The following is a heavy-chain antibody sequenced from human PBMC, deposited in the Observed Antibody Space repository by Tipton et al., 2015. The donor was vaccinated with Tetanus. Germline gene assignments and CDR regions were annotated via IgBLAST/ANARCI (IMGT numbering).Heavy chain of an antibody. Sequence: SLRLSCVASGFTFSNAWMSWVRQAPGKGLEWVSAISGSGGSTYYADSVKGRFTISRDNSKNTLYLQMNSLRAEDTAVYYCARETVWFGELPPPTFFDYWGQGTLVTVSS. V-gene: IGHV3-23*01. CDR3: ARETVWFGELPPPTFFDY. CDR1: GFTFSNAW. J-gene: IGHJ4*02. D-gene: IGHD3-10*01. CDR2: ISGSGGST.